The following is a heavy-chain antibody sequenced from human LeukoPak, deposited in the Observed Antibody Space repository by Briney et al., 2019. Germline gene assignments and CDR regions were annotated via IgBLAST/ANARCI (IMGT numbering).Heavy chain of an antibody. CDR3: ARSEPTMTTWSMDY. J-gene: IGHJ4*02. CDR2: IKQEGSER. CDR1: GFPFSRYW. V-gene: IGHV3-7*01. Sequence: GGSLRLSCATSGFPFSRYWMTWVRQAPGKGLEWVAYIKQEGSERYYGDSVEGRFTISRDNARNSVYLQMNSLRAEDTATYYCARSEPTMTTWSMDYWGQGILVTVSS. D-gene: IGHD5-24*01.